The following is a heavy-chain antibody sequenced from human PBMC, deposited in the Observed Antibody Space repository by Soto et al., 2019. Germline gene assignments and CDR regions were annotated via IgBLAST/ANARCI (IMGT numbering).Heavy chain of an antibody. D-gene: IGHD6-13*01. CDR1: GGSISSGDYY. Sequence: QVQLQESGPGLVKPSQTLSLTCTVSGGSISSGDYYWSWIRQPPGKGLEWIGYIYYSGSTYYNPSLKSRVTISVDTSTNQFSLKLSSVTAADTAVYYCASIAAAGIDRFYYGMDVWGQGTTVTVSS. CDR2: IYYSGST. V-gene: IGHV4-30-4*01. CDR3: ASIAAAGIDRFYYGMDV. J-gene: IGHJ6*02.